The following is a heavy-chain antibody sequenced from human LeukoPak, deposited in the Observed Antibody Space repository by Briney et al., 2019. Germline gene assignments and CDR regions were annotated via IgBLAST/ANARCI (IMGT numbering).Heavy chain of an antibody. CDR2: IYYDGSSE. CDR3: ARPPKPYYDSSVLYCNY. V-gene: IGHV3-33*01. CDR1: GFTFSTYG. D-gene: IGHD3-22*01. Sequence: PGGSLRLSCAASGFTFSTYGMHWVRQAPGKGLEWLAVIYYDGSSEYYADSVKGRFTISRDNSKNTLYLQMNSLRAEDTAVYYCARPPKPYYDSSVLYCNYWGQGTLVTVSS. J-gene: IGHJ4*02.